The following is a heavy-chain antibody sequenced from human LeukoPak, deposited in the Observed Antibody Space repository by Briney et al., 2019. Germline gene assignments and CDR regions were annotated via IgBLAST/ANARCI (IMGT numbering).Heavy chain of an antibody. V-gene: IGHV3-21*01. Sequence: PGGSLRLSCAASGFTFSSYTMNWVRQAPGRGLEWVSSISTSSGYIYHADSVKGRFTISRDNAKNSLYLQMNSLRAQDTDVYYSARKSYFDYWGQGSLVTVSS. J-gene: IGHJ4*02. CDR3: ARKSYFDY. CDR2: ISTSSGYI. CDR1: GFTFSSYT.